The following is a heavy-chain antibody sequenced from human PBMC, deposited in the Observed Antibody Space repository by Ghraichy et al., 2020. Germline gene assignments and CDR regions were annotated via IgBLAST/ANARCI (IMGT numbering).Heavy chain of an antibody. CDR1: GGSFSGYY. CDR2: INHSGST. Sequence: SQTLSLTCAVYGGSFSGYYWSWIRQPPGKGLEWIGEINHSGSTNYNPSLKSRVTISVDTSKNQFSLKLSSVTAADTAVYYCARLRGYCSGGSCYYRYYYYYMDVWGKGTTVTVSS. D-gene: IGHD2-15*01. V-gene: IGHV4-34*01. J-gene: IGHJ6*03. CDR3: ARLRGYCSGGSCYYRYYYYYMDV.